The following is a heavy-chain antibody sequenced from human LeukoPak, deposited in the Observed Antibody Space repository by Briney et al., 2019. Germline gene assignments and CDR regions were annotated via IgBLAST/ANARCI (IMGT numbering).Heavy chain of an antibody. D-gene: IGHD3-10*01. CDR3: AEARTGFYYGPDTFDI. Sequence: PGGSLRLSCAASGFIFDDYAMHWIRQTPGKGLEWVSGISWNSGTIGYADSMKGRFTISRDNAKNSLYLQMNSLRAEDMAFYYCAEARTGFYYGPDTFDIWGQGTMVTVSS. V-gene: IGHV3-9*03. CDR2: ISWNSGTI. CDR1: GFIFDDYA. J-gene: IGHJ3*02.